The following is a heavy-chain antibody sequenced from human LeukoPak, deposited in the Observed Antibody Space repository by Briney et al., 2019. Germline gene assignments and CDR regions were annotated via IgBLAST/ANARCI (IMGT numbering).Heavy chain of an antibody. Sequence: PGGSLRLSCAASGFTFSNYAMTWVRQAPGKGLEWVSVISGSGGSTNYADSVKGRFNISRDNSKNTLYMQMNSLRAEDTAVYYCAKVRVDYADYGLDYWGQGILVTVSS. J-gene: IGHJ4*02. CDR2: ISGSGGST. CDR1: GFTFSNYA. D-gene: IGHD4-17*01. CDR3: AKVRVDYADYGLDY. V-gene: IGHV3-23*01.